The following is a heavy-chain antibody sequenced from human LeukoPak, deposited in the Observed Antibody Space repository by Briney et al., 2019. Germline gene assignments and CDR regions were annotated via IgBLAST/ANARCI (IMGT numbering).Heavy chain of an antibody. V-gene: IGHV3-74*03. D-gene: IGHD6-13*01. CDR3: ASHSSSWYGFDY. J-gene: IGHJ4*02. CDR1: GFTFSSNW. CDR2: MNGDGTST. Sequence: GGSLRLSCAASGFTFSSNWMHWVRQAPGKGLVWVSRMNGDGTSTKYADSVEGRFTISRDNGKNTLYLQMNSLRVEDTAVYYCASHSSSWYGFDYWGQGTLVTVSS.